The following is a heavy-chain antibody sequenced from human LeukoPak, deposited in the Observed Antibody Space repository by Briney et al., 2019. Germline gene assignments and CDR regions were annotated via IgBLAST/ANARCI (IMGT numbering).Heavy chain of an antibody. D-gene: IGHD3-3*01. CDR2: INPNSGGT. Sequence: ASVKVSCKASGGTFSSYAISWVRQAPGQGLEWMGWINPNSGGTNYAQKFQGRVTMTRDTSISTAYMELSRLRSDDTAVYYCARENSITIFGVVIMALLHHDAFDIWGQGTMVTVSS. V-gene: IGHV1-2*02. CDR1: GGTFSSYA. CDR3: ARENSITIFGVVIMALLHHDAFDI. J-gene: IGHJ3*02.